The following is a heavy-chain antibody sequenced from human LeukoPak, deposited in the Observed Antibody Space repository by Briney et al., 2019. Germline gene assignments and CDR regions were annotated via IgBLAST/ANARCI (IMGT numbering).Heavy chain of an antibody. CDR2: IYYSGNT. D-gene: IGHD5-18*01. V-gene: IGHV4-59*01. Sequence: PSETLSLTCTVSGGSISSYYWSWIRQPPGKGLEWIGYIYYSGNTNNNPSLKSRVTISVDTSKNQFSLKLSSVTAADTAVYYCASGGLDTAMVHWGQATLVTVSS. CDR3: ASGGLDTAMVH. CDR1: GGSISSYY. J-gene: IGHJ4*02.